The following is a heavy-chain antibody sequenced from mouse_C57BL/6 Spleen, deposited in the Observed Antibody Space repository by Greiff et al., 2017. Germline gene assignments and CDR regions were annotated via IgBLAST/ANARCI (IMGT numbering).Heavy chain of an antibody. J-gene: IGHJ3*01. CDR2: INPSSGYT. V-gene: IGHV1-7*01. D-gene: IGHD1-1*01. CDR3: ARSGGSSPAWFAY. Sequence: VQVVESGAELAKPGASVKLSCKASGYTFTSYWMHWVKQRPGQGLEWIGYINPSSGYTKYNQKFKDKATLTAEKSSSTAYMQLSSLTYEYSTVYYCARSGGSSPAWFAYWGQWALVTVSA. CDR1: GYTFTSYW.